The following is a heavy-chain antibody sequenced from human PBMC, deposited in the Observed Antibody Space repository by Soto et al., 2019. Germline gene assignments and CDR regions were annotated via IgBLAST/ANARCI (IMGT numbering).Heavy chain of an antibody. J-gene: IGHJ4*02. CDR1: GFTFDDYT. CDR3: AKASSTYCSGGSCYGIDY. D-gene: IGHD2-15*01. Sequence: GGSLRLSCAASGFTFDDYTMHWVRQAPGKGLEWVSLISWDGGTTYYADSVKGRFTISRDNSRNSLYLQMNSLRTEDTALYYCAKASSTYCSGGSCYGIDYWGQGTLVTVSS. CDR2: ISWDGGTT. V-gene: IGHV3-43*01.